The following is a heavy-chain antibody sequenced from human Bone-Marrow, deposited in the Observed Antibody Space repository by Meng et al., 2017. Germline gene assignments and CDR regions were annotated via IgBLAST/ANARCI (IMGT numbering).Heavy chain of an antibody. D-gene: IGHD4-17*01. J-gene: IGHJ2*01. CDR3: ARGRVTTVTTPNWYFDL. CDR1: GGSFSGYY. Sequence: QGQLQQWGAGLLKPPGPLSLTCAVYGGSFSGYYWSWIRQPPGKGLEWIGEINHSGSTNYNPSLKSRVTMSVDTSKNQFSLKLSSVTAADTAVYYCARGRVTTVTTPNWYFDLWGRGTLVTVSS. V-gene: IGHV4-34*01. CDR2: INHSGST.